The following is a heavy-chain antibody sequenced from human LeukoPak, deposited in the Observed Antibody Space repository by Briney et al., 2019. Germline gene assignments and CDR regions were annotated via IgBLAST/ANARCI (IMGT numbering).Heavy chain of an antibody. Sequence: ESGPTLVKPTETLTLTCTFSGFSLSTSGVGVGWIRQPPGKALEWLALVYWDDDKRYSPSLKSRLTITKDTSKSQVVLTITNMDPVDTATYYCGRIRLGELSGGVGYWGQGTLVTVSS. CDR3: GRIRLGELSGGVGY. CDR2: VYWDDDK. J-gene: IGHJ4*02. V-gene: IGHV2-5*02. CDR1: GFSLSTSGVG. D-gene: IGHD3-16*02.